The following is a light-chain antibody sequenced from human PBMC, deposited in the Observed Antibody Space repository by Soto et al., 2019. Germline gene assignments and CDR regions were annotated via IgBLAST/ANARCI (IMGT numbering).Light chain of an antibody. V-gene: IGLV2-14*01. CDR1: SSDVGGYNY. Sequence: QSALTQPASMSGSPGQSITISCTGTSSDVGGYNYVSWYQHHPGKAPKLMIYEVSNRPSGVSNRFSGSKSGNTASLTISGLQAEDEADYYCNSYTSTTTRVFGGGTKLTVL. CDR3: NSYTSTTTRV. CDR2: EVS. J-gene: IGLJ2*01.